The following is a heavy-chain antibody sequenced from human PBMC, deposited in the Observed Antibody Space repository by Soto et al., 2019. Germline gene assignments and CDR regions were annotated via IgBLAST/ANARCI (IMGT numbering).Heavy chain of an antibody. V-gene: IGHV3-33*01. CDR3: ARDSSSSTSSSFDY. D-gene: IGHD2-2*01. CDR2: IWYDGSNK. J-gene: IGHJ4*02. Sequence: PGESLKISCAASGFTFSSYGMHWVRQAPCKGLEWVAVIWYDGSNKYYADSVKGRFTITRDNSKNTLYLQMNSLRAEDTAVYYCARDSSSSTSSSFDYWGQGTLVTVSS. CDR1: GFTFSSYG.